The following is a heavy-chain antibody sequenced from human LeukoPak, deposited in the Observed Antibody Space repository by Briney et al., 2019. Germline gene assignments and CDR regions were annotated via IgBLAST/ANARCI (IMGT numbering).Heavy chain of an antibody. CDR2: IGTGGTPI. J-gene: IGHJ4*02. D-gene: IGHD3-16*01. CDR1: RFTFRDYY. Sequence: GGSLRLSGAASRFTFRDYYMSWIRQAPGKGLEWVSYIGTGGTPIDYADSVKGRFTISRDDAKSSLYLQMNNVRAEDTAFYYCARIYGGYWGQGALVSVSS. V-gene: IGHV3-11*01. CDR3: ARIYGGY.